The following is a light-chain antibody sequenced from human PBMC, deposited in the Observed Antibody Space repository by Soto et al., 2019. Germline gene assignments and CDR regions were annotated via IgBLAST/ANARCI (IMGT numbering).Light chain of an antibody. CDR2: YNN. CDR3: ASWDDSMNGVV. CDR1: SSNIGSKT. V-gene: IGLV1-44*01. Sequence: QSVLTQPPSASGTPGQRVTISCSGSSSNIGSKTVTWYQQLPGTAPKLLIYYNNQRPSGVPDRFSGSKSGTSASLAVSGLQSEDEADYYCASWDDSMNGVVFGGGTKLTVL. J-gene: IGLJ2*01.